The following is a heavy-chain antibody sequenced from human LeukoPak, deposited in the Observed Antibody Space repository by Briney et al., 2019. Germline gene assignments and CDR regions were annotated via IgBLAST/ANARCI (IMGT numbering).Heavy chain of an antibody. CDR1: GGSISSGSYY. CDR3: ATGAYCTNCVCYRHAFDI. J-gene: IGHJ3*02. Sequence: SQTLSLTCTVSGGSISSGSYYWSWIRQPAGKGLEWIGRIYTSGSTNYNPSLKSRVTISVDTSKNQFSLKLSSVTAADTAVYYCATGAYCTNCVCYRHAFDIWGQGTMVTVSS. CDR2: IYTSGST. D-gene: IGHD2-8*01. V-gene: IGHV4-61*02.